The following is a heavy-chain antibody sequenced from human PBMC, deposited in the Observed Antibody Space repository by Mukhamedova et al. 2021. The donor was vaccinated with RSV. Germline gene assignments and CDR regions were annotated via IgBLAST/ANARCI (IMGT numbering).Heavy chain of an antibody. V-gene: IGHV3-74*01. J-gene: IGHJ5*02. CDR2: GSST. Sequence: GSSTSYADSVKGRFTISRDNAKNTLYLQMNSLRAEDTAVYYCAIGSWFDPWGQGTLVTVSS. CDR3: AIGSWFDP.